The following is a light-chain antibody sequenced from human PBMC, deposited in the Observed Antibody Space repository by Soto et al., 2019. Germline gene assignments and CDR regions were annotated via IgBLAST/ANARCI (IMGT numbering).Light chain of an antibody. CDR2: KAS. CDR3: QQYNSYSPT. CDR1: QSISVW. V-gene: IGKV1-5*03. J-gene: IGKJ1*01. Sequence: ESPMTLSPARQSAAVGDRVTITCRASQSISVWLAWYQQKAWKAPNLLIYKASRLEGGVPSRFSGSGSETEFTLTISGLQPGDSATYYCQQYNSYSPTCGQGTKVDIK.